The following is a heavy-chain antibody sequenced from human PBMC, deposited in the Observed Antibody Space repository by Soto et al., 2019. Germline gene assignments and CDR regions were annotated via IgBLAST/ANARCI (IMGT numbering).Heavy chain of an antibody. J-gene: IGHJ6*02. CDR3: ARSPGITGTRASQYAMDV. V-gene: IGHV1-69*13. D-gene: IGHD1-20*01. CDR2: IIPIFGTP. CDR1: GDTFSTFA. Sequence: SVKVSCKASGDTFSTFAISWVRQAPGQGREWMGGIIPIFGTPDYAQHFPGRVTISADESTKTAHLELSSLRPEDTAVYYCARSPGITGTRASQYAMDVWGQGTTVTVSS.